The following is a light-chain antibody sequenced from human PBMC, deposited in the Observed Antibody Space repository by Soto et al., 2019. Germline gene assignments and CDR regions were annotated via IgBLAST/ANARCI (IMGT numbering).Light chain of an antibody. CDR2: EAS. CDR3: QQYNTFWT. Sequence: DIQMTQSPSTLSASVGDRVTITCRASQMIYTWLAWYQQKPGKASKLLIYEASSLDVGVPSRFSGSGSGTEFTLTISSLQPDDFATYYCQQYNTFWTFGQGTKVDIK. J-gene: IGKJ1*01. V-gene: IGKV1-5*03. CDR1: QMIYTW.